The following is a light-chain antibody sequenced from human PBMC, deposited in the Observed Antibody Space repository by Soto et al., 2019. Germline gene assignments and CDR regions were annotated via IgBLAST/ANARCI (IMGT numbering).Light chain of an antibody. CDR3: FSFTSTNTHV. Sequence: QSALTQPASVSGSPGQSVTISCTGTSSDFGSYKFVSWYQHHPGTVPKVIIYETSKRPSGVSDRFSGSKSGNTASLTISGLHAEYEADYYCFSFTSTNTHVLGRGTKV. J-gene: IGLJ1*01. CDR2: ETS. V-gene: IGLV2-23*01. CDR1: SSDFGSYKF.